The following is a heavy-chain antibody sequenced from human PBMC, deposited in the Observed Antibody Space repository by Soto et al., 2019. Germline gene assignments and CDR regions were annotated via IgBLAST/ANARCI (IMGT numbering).Heavy chain of an antibody. J-gene: IGHJ6*02. V-gene: IGHV4-4*02. CDR2: VFHTGST. D-gene: IGHD2-15*01. Sequence: SETLSLTCAVSGGSVTTGNWWGWVRQPPGRGLEWIGEVFHTGSTSYNPSLKSRVTLSVDKSKNQFSLKLSSVTAADTAVYYCVRLYCRGGACPYYYYYSMDVWGQGTTVTVSS. CDR3: VRLYCRGGACPYYYYYSMDV. CDR1: GGSVTTGNW.